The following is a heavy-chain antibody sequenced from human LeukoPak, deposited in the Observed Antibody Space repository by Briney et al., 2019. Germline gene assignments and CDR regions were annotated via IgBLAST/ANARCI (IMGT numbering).Heavy chain of an antibody. Sequence: ASVKVSCKASGYTFSDYYIHWVRQAPGQGVEWMGWISPKSGGTNYAQNFQGRVTMTRDTSINTAYMELSRLRPDDTAVYYCARHNYDFDFASWGQGALVTVSS. V-gene: IGHV1-2*02. CDR1: GYTFSDYY. CDR3: ARHNYDFDFAS. J-gene: IGHJ4*02. CDR2: ISPKSGGT. D-gene: IGHD3-3*01.